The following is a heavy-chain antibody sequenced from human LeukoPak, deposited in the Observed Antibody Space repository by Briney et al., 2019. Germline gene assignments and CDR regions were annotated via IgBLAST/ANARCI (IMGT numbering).Heavy chain of an antibody. CDR2: VNPNSGGT. D-gene: IGHD2-21*01. Sequence: ASVKVSCKASGYTFTGYYMHWVRQAPGQGLEWMGWVNPNSGGTNYAQKFQGRVTMTRDTSISTAYMELSRLRSDDTAVYYCARDGLGAPYCGGDCYHDYWGQGTLVTVSS. V-gene: IGHV1-2*02. CDR1: GYTFTGYY. CDR3: ARDGLGAPYCGGDCYHDY. J-gene: IGHJ4*02.